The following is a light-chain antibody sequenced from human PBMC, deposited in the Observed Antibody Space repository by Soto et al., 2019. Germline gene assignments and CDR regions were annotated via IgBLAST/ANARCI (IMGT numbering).Light chain of an antibody. CDR1: SSDVGGYNY. Sequence: QSVLTQPASVSGSPGQSTTISCTGTSSDVGGYNYVSWYQHHPGKAPKLMIFDVSNRPSGVSNRFSGSKSGNTASLTISGLQPEDEADYYCSSYTTRTTRQLVFGPGTKVTDL. V-gene: IGLV2-14*03. J-gene: IGLJ1*01. CDR3: SSYTTRTTRQLV. CDR2: DVS.